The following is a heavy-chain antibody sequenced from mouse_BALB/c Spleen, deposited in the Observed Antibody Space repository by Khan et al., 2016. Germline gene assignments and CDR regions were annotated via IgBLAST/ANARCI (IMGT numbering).Heavy chain of an antibody. J-gene: IGHJ2*01. D-gene: IGHD1-1*01. CDR3: AGRDSYYYGTPYYFDY. Sequence: EVQLQESGPGLVKPSQSLSLTCSVTGYSITSGYYWNWIRQFPGNKLEWMGYISYDGSNNYNPSLKNRISITRDTSKNQFFLKLNSVTTEDTATYYSAGRDSYYYGTPYYFDYWGQGTTLTVSS. V-gene: IGHV3-6*02. CDR1: GYSITSGYY. CDR2: ISYDGSN.